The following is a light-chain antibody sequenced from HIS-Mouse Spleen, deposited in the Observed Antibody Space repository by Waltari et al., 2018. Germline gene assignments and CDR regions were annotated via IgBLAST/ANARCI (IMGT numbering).Light chain of an antibody. CDR2: DVS. CDR1: SSDVGGYNY. Sequence: QSALTQPRSVSGSPGQSVPISCTGTSSDVGGYNYVSWYQQHPGKAPKLMIYDVSKRPSGVPDRFSGSKSGNTASLTISGLQAEDEADYYCCSYAGSYTGVFGTGTKVTVL. CDR3: CSYAGSYTGV. J-gene: IGLJ1*01. V-gene: IGLV2-11*01.